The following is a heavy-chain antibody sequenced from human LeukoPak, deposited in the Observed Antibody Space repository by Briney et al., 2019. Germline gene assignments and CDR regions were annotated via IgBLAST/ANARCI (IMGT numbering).Heavy chain of an antibody. CDR1: GYTFTGYY. J-gene: IGHJ4*02. CDR2: INPNSGDT. V-gene: IGHV1-2*02. CDR3: ARGVPPSYSSAWYVNY. Sequence: ASVKVSCKASGYTFTGYYMHWVRQAPGQGPEWMGWINPNSGDTNYAQKFQGRVTMTRDTSISTAYMELSRLGSDDTAVYYCARGVPPSYSSAWYVNYWGQGALVTVSS. D-gene: IGHD6-19*01.